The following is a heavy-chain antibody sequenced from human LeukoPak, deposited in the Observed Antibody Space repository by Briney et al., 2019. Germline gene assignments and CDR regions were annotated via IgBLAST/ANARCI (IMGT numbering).Heavy chain of an antibody. J-gene: IGHJ4*02. CDR1: GFTFSNYA. D-gene: IGHD3-9*01. Sequence: GASLRLSCAASGFTFSNYAMSWVRQAPGKGLEWVSAITGSGGNTYYADSVKGRFTISRDNNKNTVFLQMNSLSAEDTAVYYCAKWGDYDVLTGYYVPDYWGQGTLVTVSS. CDR3: AKWGDYDVLTGYYVPDY. V-gene: IGHV3-23*01. CDR2: ITGSGGNT.